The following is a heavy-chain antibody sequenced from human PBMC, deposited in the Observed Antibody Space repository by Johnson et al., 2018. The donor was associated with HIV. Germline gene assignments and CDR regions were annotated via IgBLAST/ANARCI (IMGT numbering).Heavy chain of an antibody. D-gene: IGHD3-22*01. V-gene: IGHV3-11*04. J-gene: IGHJ3*02. CDR2: ISSSGSTI. Sequence: QVQLVESGGGLVKPGGSLRLSCAASGFTFSDYYMSWIRQAPGKGLEWVSYISSSGSTIYYADSVKGRFTISRDNSKSTLFLQMNSLRPEDTAVYYCARIRVAVITEVGAFDIWGQGTMVTVSS. CDR3: ARIRVAVITEVGAFDI. CDR1: GFTFSDYY.